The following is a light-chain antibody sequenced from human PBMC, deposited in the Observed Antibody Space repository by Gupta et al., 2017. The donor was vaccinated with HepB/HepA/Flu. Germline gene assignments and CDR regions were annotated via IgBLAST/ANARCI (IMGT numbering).Light chain of an antibody. J-gene: IGLJ2*01. CDR3: QLWDNSGFHSVV. CDR1: NIGSKT. V-gene: IGLV3-21*03. CDR2: DDR. Sequence: SYVLTQPPSLSVAPGSTPSIFCRGDNIGSKTVHWYQQRPGQAPLLVVYDDRDRPSGIPDRFSGSNSGSTATLTISRVEVGDEADYYCQLWDNSGFHSVVFGGGTQLTVL.